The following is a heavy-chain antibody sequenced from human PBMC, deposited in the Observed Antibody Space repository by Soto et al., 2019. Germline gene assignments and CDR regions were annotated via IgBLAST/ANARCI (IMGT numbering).Heavy chain of an antibody. CDR1: VGSFSSITG. CDR3: ARARSSSGYYRGDY. CDR2: IYHSGST. D-gene: IGHD3-22*01. J-gene: IGHJ4*02. V-gene: IGHV4-4*02. Sequence: QVQLQESGPGLVKPSGTLSLTAAVSVGSFSSITGGSGFGNPPGRGLEWIGEIYHSGSTNYNPSLKSRVTISVDKSKNQFSLKLSSVTAADTAVYYCARARSSSGYYRGDYWGQGTLVTVSS.